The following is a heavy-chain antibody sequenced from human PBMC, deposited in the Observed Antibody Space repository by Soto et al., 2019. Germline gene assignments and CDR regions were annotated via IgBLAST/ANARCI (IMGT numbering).Heavy chain of an antibody. D-gene: IGHD3-16*01. CDR3: AKGGPFTGGFDP. V-gene: IGHV3-23*01. CDR2: ISSRGDKT. J-gene: IGHJ5*02. Sequence: EVQLLESGGGLVQPGGSLTLSCAGSGFIFSRYAMNWVRQAPGKGLEWVSIISSRGDKTSYAESVKGRFTISRDDSKNTLFLHMNSLWAEDTAVYYCAKGGPFTGGFDPWGQGTLVTVAS. CDR1: GFIFSRYA.